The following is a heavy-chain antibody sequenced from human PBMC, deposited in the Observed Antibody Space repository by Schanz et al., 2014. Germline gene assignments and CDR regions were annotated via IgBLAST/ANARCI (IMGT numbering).Heavy chain of an antibody. CDR1: GFTFRIFA. J-gene: IGHJ4*02. CDR3: ARGYSSSMDV. D-gene: IGHD6-6*01. CDR2: MSYDGSYK. Sequence: QVQLVESGGGVVEPGRSLRLSCVASGFTFRIFAMHWVRQAPGKGLEWVAVMSYDGSYKFFADSVKGRFTISRDNSKNTVYLQMNSLRAEDTAVYYCARGYSSSMDVWGQGTLVAVSS. V-gene: IGHV3-30*03.